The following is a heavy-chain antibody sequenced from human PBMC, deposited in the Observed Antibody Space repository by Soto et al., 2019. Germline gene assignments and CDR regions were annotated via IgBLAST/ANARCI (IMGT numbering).Heavy chain of an antibody. Sequence: QVQLVQSGAEVKKPGSSVKVSCKASGGTFSSYAISWVRQAPGQGLEWMGGIIPIFGTANYAQKFQGRVTITADEYTSTAEMELSSLRSEDTAVYYCARIVLGYCSSTSCFRNYYYGMDVWGQGTTVTVSS. J-gene: IGHJ6*02. CDR3: ARIVLGYCSSTSCFRNYYYGMDV. CDR1: GGTFSSYA. CDR2: IIPIFGTA. V-gene: IGHV1-69*01. D-gene: IGHD2-2*01.